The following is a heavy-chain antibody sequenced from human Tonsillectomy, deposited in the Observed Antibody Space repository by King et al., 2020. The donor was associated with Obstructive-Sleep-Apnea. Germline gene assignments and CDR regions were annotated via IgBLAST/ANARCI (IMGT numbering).Heavy chain of an antibody. CDR3: AISYIAVAGRFDY. J-gene: IGHJ4*02. CDR1: GFTFSNYA. V-gene: IGHV3-23*04. Sequence: VQLVESGGGLVQPGGSLRLSCAASGFTFSNYAMSWVRQAPGKGLEWVSAIGGSGDSTYYADSVKGRFTISRDNSKNTLYLQLNSLRVQDTAVYYCAISYIAVAGRFDYWGQGTLVTVSS. CDR2: IGGSGDST. D-gene: IGHD6-19*01.